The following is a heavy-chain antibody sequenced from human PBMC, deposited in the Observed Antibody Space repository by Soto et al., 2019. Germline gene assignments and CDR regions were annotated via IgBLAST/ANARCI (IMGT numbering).Heavy chain of an antibody. J-gene: IGHJ4*02. V-gene: IGHV3-30-3*01. Sequence: QVQLVESGGGVVQPGRSLRLSCAASGFTFSSYAMHWVRQAPGKGLEWVAVISYDGNNKYYADSVKGRFTISRDNSKNTLYLQVNSLRADEDTAVYYGARAHSSGWYYFDYWGQGTLVTVSS. D-gene: IGHD6-19*01. CDR2: ISYDGNNK. CDR1: GFTFSSYA. CDR3: ARAHSSGWYYFDY.